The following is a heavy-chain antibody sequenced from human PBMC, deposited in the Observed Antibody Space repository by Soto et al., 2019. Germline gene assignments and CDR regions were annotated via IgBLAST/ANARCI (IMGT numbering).Heavy chain of an antibody. J-gene: IGHJ5*02. CDR3: ATVATNSYNWLDP. CDR2: INSDGSKT. Sequence: GGSLRLSCAASGFIFSTFWMHWVRQAPGKGLEWVSRINSDGSKTTYADSVKGRFTISRDDAKNTVYLQMNSLRAEDTAVYYCATVATNSYNWLDPWGQGTLVTVSS. CDR1: GFIFSTFW. V-gene: IGHV3-74*01. D-gene: IGHD5-12*01.